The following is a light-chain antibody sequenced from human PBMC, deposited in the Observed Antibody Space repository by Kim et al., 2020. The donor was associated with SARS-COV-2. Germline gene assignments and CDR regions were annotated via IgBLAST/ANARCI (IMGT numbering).Light chain of an antibody. Sequence: LSPGEIATLSCRASQSVSSYLAWYQQKPGQAPRLLIYDASNRATGIPARFSGSGSGTDFTLTISSLEPEDFAVYYCQQRSNWPRYTFGQGTKLEI. V-gene: IGKV3-11*01. CDR3: QQRSNWPRYT. J-gene: IGKJ2*01. CDR2: DAS. CDR1: QSVSSY.